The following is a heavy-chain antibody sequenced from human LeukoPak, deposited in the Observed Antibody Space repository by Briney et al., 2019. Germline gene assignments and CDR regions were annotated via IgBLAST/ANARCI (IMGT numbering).Heavy chain of an antibody. CDR2: INPNSGGT. CDR3: ARDLIYYDSSGYRAFYYYYYYMDV. V-gene: IGHV1-2*02. D-gene: IGHD3-22*01. J-gene: IGHJ6*03. CDR1: GYTFTGYY. Sequence: ASVKVSCKASGYTFTGYYMHWVRRAPGQGLEWMGWINPNSGGTNYAQKFQGRVTMTRDTSISTAYMELSRLRSDDTAVYYCARDLIYYDSSGYRAFYYYYYYMDVWGKGTTVTVSS.